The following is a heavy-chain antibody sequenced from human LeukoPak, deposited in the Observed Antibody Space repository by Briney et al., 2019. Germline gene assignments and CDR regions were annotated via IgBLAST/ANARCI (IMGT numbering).Heavy chain of an antibody. CDR2: IIPIFGTA. V-gene: IGHV1-69*05. CDR1: GCTFSSYA. D-gene: IGHD6-13*01. J-gene: IGHJ5*02. CDR3: ARDRGAAAGRNWFDP. Sequence: SVKVSCKASGCTFSSYAISWVRQAPGQGLEWMGGIIPIFGTANYAQKFQGRVTLTTDESTSTAYMELSSLRSEDTAVYYCARDRGAAAGRNWFDPWGQGTLVTVSS.